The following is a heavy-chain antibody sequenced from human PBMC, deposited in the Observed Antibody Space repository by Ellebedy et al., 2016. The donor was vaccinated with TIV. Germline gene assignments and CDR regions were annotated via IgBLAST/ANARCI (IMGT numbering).Heavy chain of an antibody. CDR1: GYNFLNYG. D-gene: IGHD3-22*01. CDR3: AKSLDSSGYPYVGAFDI. J-gene: IGHJ3*02. V-gene: IGHV1-18*01. Sequence: ASVKVSCKASGYNFLNYGVSWVRQAPGQGLEFMGWISPYSGNTKYPQRLQGRVTMTTEISTTTAYMEMRSLRSDDTAVYYCAKSLDSSGYPYVGAFDIWGQGTTVTVSS. CDR2: ISPYSGNT.